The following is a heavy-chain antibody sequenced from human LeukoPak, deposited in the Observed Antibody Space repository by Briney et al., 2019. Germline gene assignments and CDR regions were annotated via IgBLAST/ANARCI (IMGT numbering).Heavy chain of an antibody. CDR1: GFTFSSYG. D-gene: IGHD3-3*01. CDR3: AKVLRFLEWAYYGMDV. V-gene: IGHV3-30*18. J-gene: IGHJ6*02. Sequence: GRSLRLSCAASGFTFSSYGMHWVRQAPGKGLEWVAVISYDGSNKYYADSAKGRFTISRDNSKNTLYLQMNSLRAEDTAVYYCAKVLRFLEWAYYGMDVWGQGTTVTVSS. CDR2: ISYDGSNK.